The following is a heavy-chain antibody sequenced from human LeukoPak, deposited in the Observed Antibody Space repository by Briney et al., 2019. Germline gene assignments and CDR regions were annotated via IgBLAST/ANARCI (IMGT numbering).Heavy chain of an antibody. D-gene: IGHD6-13*01. CDR3: ARDRGIAEADSFDP. V-gene: IGHV1-69*06. J-gene: IGHJ5*02. CDR2: IIPIFGTA. Sequence: GASVKVSCKASGGTFSSYAISWVRQAPGQGLEWTGGIIPIFGTANYAQKFQGRVTMTSDTSTSTAYMELRSLRSDDTAVYYCARDRGIAEADSFDPWGQGTLVTVSS. CDR1: GGTFSSYA.